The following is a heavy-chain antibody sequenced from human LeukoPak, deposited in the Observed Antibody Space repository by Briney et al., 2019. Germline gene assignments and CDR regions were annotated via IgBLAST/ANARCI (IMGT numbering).Heavy chain of an antibody. Sequence: GGSLRLSCAASGFTFSSYWMSWVRQAPGKGLEWVSVIYSGGNTYYTDSVKGRFTISRDNPKNTVFLQMGSLRGEDTAVYYCARCYYDGSGFYYYFDYWGQGTLVTVSS. CDR2: IYSGGNT. D-gene: IGHD3-22*01. CDR3: ARCYYDGSGFYYYFDY. CDR1: GFTFSSYW. V-gene: IGHV3-53*01. J-gene: IGHJ4*02.